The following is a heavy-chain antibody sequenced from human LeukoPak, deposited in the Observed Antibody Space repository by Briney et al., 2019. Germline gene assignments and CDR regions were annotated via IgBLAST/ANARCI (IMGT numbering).Heavy chain of an antibody. V-gene: IGHV3-30*02. D-gene: IGHD6-13*01. Sequence: GGSLRLSCAASGFTFSKYSMHWVRQAPGKGLEWVAFMRYNGGNGYYADSVKGRFTISRDNLKSMLYLQMNSLRTDDTGLYFCAKDREEQLVRGWFDPWGQGTLVTVSS. CDR2: MRYNGGNG. J-gene: IGHJ5*02. CDR3: AKDREEQLVRGWFDP. CDR1: GFTFSKYS.